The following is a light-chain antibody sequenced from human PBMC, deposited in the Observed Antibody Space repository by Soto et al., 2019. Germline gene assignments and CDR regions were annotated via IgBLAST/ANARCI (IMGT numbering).Light chain of an antibody. Sequence: EIVLTQSPGTLSLSTGERATLSCRASQSVSSSSLAWYQQNPGQAPSPHIHGASSRATGIPVRVSGSGSGTGFSLTISILKAEDLAVEDCREYCSPQAFGFGGGTKVDI. CDR3: REYCSPQAFG. J-gene: IGKJ4*01. CDR1: QSVSSSS. V-gene: IGKV3-20*01. CDR2: GAS.